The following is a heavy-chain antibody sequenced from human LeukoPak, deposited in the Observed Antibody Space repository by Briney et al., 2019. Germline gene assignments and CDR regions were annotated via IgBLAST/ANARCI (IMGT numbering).Heavy chain of an antibody. CDR2: IYTSGST. D-gene: IGHD2-2*02. J-gene: IGHJ3*02. CDR3: ARVGYCSSTSCYTRGFTFDI. V-gene: IGHV4-61*02. Sequence: PSETLSLTCTVSGGSISSGSYYWSWIRQPAGKGLEWIGRIYTSGSTNYNPSLKSRVTISVDTSKNQFSLKLSSVTAADTAVYYCARVGYCSSTSCYTRGFTFDIWGQGTLVTISS. CDR1: GGSISSGSYY.